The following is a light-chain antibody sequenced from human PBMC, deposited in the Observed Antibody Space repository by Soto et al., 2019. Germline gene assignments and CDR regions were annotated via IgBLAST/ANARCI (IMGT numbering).Light chain of an antibody. CDR1: QSIGTW. CDR3: QHYSSYPWT. Sequence: DIQMTQSPPTLSASVGDTVSITCRASQSIGTWLAWYQQRPGKAPNLLMFDASTLQSGVPSRFSGSVSGTEFTLTVNSLQPDDFATDYCQHYSSYPWTFGQGTKGEIK. V-gene: IGKV1-5*01. J-gene: IGKJ1*01. CDR2: DAS.